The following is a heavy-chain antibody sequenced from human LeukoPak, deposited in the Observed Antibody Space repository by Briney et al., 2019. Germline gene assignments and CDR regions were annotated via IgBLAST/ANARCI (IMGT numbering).Heavy chain of an antibody. Sequence: GSLRLSCAASGFTFNSYSMKWVRQAPGKGLEWVSSISSSSSYIYYADSVKGRFTISRDNAKDTLYLQINSLRVEDTAVYYCARDGNDCSSISCYADYWGQGTLVTVAS. CDR3: ARDGNDCSSISCYADY. J-gene: IGHJ4*02. CDR2: ISSSSSYI. D-gene: IGHD2-2*01. V-gene: IGHV3-21*01. CDR1: GFTFNSYS.